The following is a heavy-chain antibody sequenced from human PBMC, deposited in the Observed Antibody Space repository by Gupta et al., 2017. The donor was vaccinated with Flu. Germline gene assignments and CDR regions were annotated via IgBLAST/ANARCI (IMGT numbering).Heavy chain of an antibody. CDR3: AKDRSPSMVRGVITHREGGYYYGMDV. D-gene: IGHD3-10*01. CDR2: ISWNSGSI. CDR1: GFTFDDYA. J-gene: IGHJ6*02. V-gene: IGHV3-9*01. Sequence: EVQLVESGGGLVQPGRSLRLSCAASGFTFDDYAMHWVRQAPGQGLEWVSGISWNSGSIGYADSVKGRFTISRDNAKNSLYLQMNSLRAEDTALYYCAKDRSPSMVRGVITHREGGYYYGMDVWGQGTTVTVSS.